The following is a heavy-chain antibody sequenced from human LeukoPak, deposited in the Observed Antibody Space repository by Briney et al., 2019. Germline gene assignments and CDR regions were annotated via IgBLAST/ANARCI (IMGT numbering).Heavy chain of an antibody. V-gene: IGHV1-18*01. CDR1: GYTFTSYG. J-gene: IGHJ4*02. CDR3: ARGALRIMIFGVVIMYYFDY. D-gene: IGHD3-3*01. CDR2: ISAYNGNT. Sequence: ASVMVSCKASGYTFTSYGISWVRQAPGQGLEWMGWISAYNGNTNYAQKLQGRVTMTTDTSTSTAYMELRSLRSDDTAVYYCARGALRIMIFGVVIMYYFDYWGQGTLVTVSS.